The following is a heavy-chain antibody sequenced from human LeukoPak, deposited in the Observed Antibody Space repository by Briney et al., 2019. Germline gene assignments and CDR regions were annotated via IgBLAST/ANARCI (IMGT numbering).Heavy chain of an antibody. CDR1: GYTFTGYY. CDR3: ARAPGLYCSGGSCYYDY. V-gene: IGHV1-2*02. CDR2: INPNSGGT. J-gene: IGHJ4*02. Sequence: ASVKVSCKASGYTFTGYYMHWVRQAPGQGLEWMGWINPNSGGTNYAQKFQGRVTMTRDTSTSTAYMELRSLRSDDTAVYYCARAPGLYCSGGSCYYDYWGQGTLVTVSS. D-gene: IGHD2-15*01.